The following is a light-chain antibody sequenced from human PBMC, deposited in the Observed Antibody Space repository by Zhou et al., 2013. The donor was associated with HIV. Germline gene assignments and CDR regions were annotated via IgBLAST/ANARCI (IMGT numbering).Light chain of an antibody. V-gene: IGKV3-20*01. CDR2: DAS. J-gene: IGKJ4*01. Sequence: EIVMTQSPATLSVSPGERATLSCRASQSVSSALAWYQQKTGQAPRLLIYDASKRATGIPARFSGSGLGTDFTLTISRLEPEDCAVYYCQQYGSSPLTYG. CDR3: QQYGSSPLT. CDR1: QSVSSA.